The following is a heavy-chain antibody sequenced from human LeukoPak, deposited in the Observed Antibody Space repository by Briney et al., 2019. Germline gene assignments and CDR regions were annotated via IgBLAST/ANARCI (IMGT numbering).Heavy chain of an antibody. Sequence: SETLSLTCTVSGGSISSYYWSWIRQPAGKGLEWIGRIYTSGSTNYNPSLKSRVTMSVDTSKNQFSLKLSSVTAADTAVYYCARDPYYGDYSAFDIWGQGTMVTVSS. CDR1: GGSISSYY. CDR3: ARDPYYGDYSAFDI. V-gene: IGHV4-4*07. CDR2: IYTSGST. D-gene: IGHD4-17*01. J-gene: IGHJ3*02.